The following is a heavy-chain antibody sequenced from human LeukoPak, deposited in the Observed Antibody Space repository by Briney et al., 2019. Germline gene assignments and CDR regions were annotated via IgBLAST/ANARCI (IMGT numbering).Heavy chain of an antibody. CDR3: VRDDDRPDNGLDY. J-gene: IGHJ4*02. D-gene: IGHD3-22*01. Sequence: GGSLRLSCAASGFSVSSNYMAWVRQAPGKGLEWVSIIYTDDSPYYADSVKGRFTISRDNSKNTLYLQMNSLRAEDTAVYYCVRDDDRPDNGLDYWGQGTLVTVSS. CDR1: GFSVSSNY. CDR2: IYTDDSP. V-gene: IGHV3-53*01.